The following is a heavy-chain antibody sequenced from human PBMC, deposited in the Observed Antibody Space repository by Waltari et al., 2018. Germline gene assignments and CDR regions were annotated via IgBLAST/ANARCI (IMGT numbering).Heavy chain of an antibody. Sequence: EVQLVESGGGLVQPGGSLRLSCAASGFTFSNYWMSWVRQAPGKGLEWVGFITNKADGGTAAYAESVKGRFTISRDDSKNTLYLQMNSLKTEDTAVYYCARAPRPSSIAAARFNYWGQGVLVTVSS. CDR2: ITNKADGGTA. J-gene: IGHJ4*02. CDR1: GFTFSNYW. V-gene: IGHV3-72*01. D-gene: IGHD6-13*01. CDR3: ARAPRPSSIAAARFNY.